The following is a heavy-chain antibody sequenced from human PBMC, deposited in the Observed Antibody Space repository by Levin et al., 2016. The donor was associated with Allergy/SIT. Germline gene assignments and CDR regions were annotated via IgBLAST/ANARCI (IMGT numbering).Heavy chain of an antibody. CDR3: ARVGGNIVVVPAARGWWFDP. J-gene: IGHJ5*02. D-gene: IGHD2-2*01. CDR1: GYTFTGYY. CDR2: INPNSGGT. Sequence: ASVKVSCKASGYTFTGYYMHWVRQAPGQGLEWMGWINPNSGGTNYAQKFQGRVTITADESTSTAYMELSSLRSEDTAVYYCARVGGNIVVVPAARGWWFDPWGQGTLVTVSS. V-gene: IGHV1-2*02.